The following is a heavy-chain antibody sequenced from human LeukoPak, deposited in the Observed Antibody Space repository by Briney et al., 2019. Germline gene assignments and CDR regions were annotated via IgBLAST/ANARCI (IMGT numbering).Heavy chain of an antibody. J-gene: IGHJ3*02. V-gene: IGHV4-31*03. CDR2: IHYSGSS. CDR3: ARVRLANYGSDSYYFDI. D-gene: IGHD3-10*01. Sequence: KPSETLSLTCTVSDESISSGGDHWSWIRQHPGKGLEWIGYIHYSGSSYYNPSLKSRIVVSMDTSENQFSLRLRSVTAADTAVYYCARVRLANYGSDSYYFDIWGPGTLVTVSS. CDR1: DESISSGGDH.